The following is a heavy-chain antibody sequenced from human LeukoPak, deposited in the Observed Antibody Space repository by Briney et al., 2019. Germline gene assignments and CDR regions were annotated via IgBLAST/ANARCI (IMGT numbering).Heavy chain of an antibody. V-gene: IGHV4-59*08. J-gene: IGHJ6*02. Sequence: SETLSLTCTVSGGSISSYYWSWIWQPPGKGLEWIGYIYYSGSTNYNPSLKSRVTISVDTSKNQFSLKLSSATAADTAVYYCARLQVGYYYYGMDVWGQGTTVTVSS. CDR1: GGSISSYY. D-gene: IGHD3-10*01. CDR2: IYYSGST. CDR3: ARLQVGYYYYGMDV.